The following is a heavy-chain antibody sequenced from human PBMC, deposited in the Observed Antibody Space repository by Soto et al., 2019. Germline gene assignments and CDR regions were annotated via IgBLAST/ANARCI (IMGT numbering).Heavy chain of an antibody. CDR3: AKDRGIIVKAGDAFDV. CDR1: GFTLSMSA. CDR2: ISDSGDRT. D-gene: IGHD1-26*01. J-gene: IGHJ3*01. V-gene: IGHV3-23*01. Sequence: EVQLMESGGGLVQPGGSLRLSCASSGFTLSMSAVNWVRQAPGKGLEWVSYISDSGDRTYYADSVKGRFTISGDRSKNAVSLQMDRLRAEDTAVYYCAKDRGIIVKAGDAFDVWGQGTKVTVSS.